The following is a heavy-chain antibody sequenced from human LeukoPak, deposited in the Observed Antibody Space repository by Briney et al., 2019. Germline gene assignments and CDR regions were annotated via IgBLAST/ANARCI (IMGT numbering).Heavy chain of an antibody. J-gene: IGHJ4*02. CDR2: IYYSGST. Sequence: PSETLPLTCTVSGGSISSGGYYWSWIRQHPGKGLEWIGYIYYSGSTYYNPSLKSRVTISVDTSKNQFSLKLSSVTAADTAVYYCAGGLRGYSYGYFDYWGQGTLVTVSS. V-gene: IGHV4-31*03. CDR1: GGSISSGGYY. CDR3: AGGLRGYSYGYFDY. D-gene: IGHD5-18*01.